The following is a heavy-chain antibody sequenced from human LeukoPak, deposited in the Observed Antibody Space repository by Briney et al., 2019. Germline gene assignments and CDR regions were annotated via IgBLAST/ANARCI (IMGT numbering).Heavy chain of an antibody. CDR3: AITLLWFGELSD. CDR2: INPNSGGT. J-gene: IGHJ4*02. Sequence: GASVNVSCKASGYTLTGYYMHWVRQAPGQALEWMGWINPNSGGTNYAQRFQGWVTMTRDTSISTAYMELSRLRSGDTAVYYCAITLLWFGELSDWGQGTLVTVSS. V-gene: IGHV1-2*04. D-gene: IGHD3-10*01. CDR1: GYTLTGYY.